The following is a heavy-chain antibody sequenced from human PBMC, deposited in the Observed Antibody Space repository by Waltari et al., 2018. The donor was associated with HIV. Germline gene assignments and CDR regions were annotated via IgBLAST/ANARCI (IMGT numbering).Heavy chain of an antibody. CDR1: GYTFTSYG. CDR2: ISAYNGNT. CDR3: ARDRTYYDASGNYYRALGY. D-gene: IGHD3-10*01. J-gene: IGHJ4*02. Sequence: QVQLVQSGAEMKKPGASVKVSCKASGYTFTSYGINWVRQAPGQGLEWMGWISAYNGNTDYAQKRQGRVTMTTDTSTSTAYMELRSLRSDDTAVYYCARDRTYYDASGNYYRALGYWGQGTLVTVSS. V-gene: IGHV1-18*01.